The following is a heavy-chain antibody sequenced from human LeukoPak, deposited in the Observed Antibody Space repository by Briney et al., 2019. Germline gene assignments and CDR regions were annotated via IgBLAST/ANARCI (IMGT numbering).Heavy chain of an antibody. V-gene: IGHV4-4*07. CDR3: ARDLRDRGWFDP. CDR1: GGSISSYY. Sequence: SETLSLTCTVSGGSISSYYWSWIRQPAGKGLESIGHISTSGSTNYNPSLKSRVTMSVDTSKNQFSLKLSSVTTADTAVYYCARDLRDRGWFDPWGQGTLVTVSS. CDR2: ISTSGST. J-gene: IGHJ5*02. D-gene: IGHD2-15*01.